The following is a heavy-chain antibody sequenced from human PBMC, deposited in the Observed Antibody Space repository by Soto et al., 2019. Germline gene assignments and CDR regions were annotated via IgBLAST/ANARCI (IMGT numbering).Heavy chain of an antibody. CDR3: ARDGGQQLEPAYFDY. Sequence: PSETLSLPCTVSGGYISSYYCSWIRQPPGKGLEWIGYIYYSGSTNYNPSLKSRVTISVDTSKNQFSLKLSSVTAADTAVYYCARDGGQQLEPAYFDYWGQGTLVTVSS. CDR1: GGYISSYY. J-gene: IGHJ4*02. V-gene: IGHV4-59*01. CDR2: IYYSGST. D-gene: IGHD6-13*01.